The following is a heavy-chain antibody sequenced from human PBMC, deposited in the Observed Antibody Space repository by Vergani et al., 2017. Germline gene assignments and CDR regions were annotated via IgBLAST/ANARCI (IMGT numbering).Heavy chain of an antibody. Sequence: QVQLQQWGAGLLKPSETLSLTCAVYGGSFSGYYWSWIRQPPGKGLEWIGYIYYSGSTNYNPSLRSRVTISVDTSKNQFSLKLSSVSAADTAVYYCAGWPAQAEYSSTMGYNWFDPGEEGTLVTFSA. V-gene: IGHV4-34*11. D-gene: IGHD6-6*01. J-gene: IGHJ5*02. CDR2: IYYSGST. CDR1: GGSFSGYY. CDR3: AGWPAQAEYSSTMGYNWFDP.